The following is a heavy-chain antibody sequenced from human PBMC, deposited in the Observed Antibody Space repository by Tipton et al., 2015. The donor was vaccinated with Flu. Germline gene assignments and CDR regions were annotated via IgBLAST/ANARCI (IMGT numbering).Heavy chain of an antibody. V-gene: IGHV3-21*04. Sequence: SLRLSCAASGFIFTGCTMNWVRQAPGKGLEWVSSISNSGTNTFYADSVKGRFTISRDNAKKSLFLQMNGLRVEDTAVYYCTRGREEVGANSDVWGKGTTVTVSS. D-gene: IGHD1-26*01. CDR1: GFIFTGCT. CDR3: TRGREEVGANSDV. CDR2: ISNSGTNT. J-gene: IGHJ6*04.